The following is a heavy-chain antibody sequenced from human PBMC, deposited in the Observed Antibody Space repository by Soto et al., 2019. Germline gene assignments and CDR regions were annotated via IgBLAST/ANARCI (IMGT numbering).Heavy chain of an antibody. CDR1: GGSVSSGSYY. D-gene: IGHD6-19*01. CDR3: ARDEGSGWYGVSY. CDR2: IYYSGST. J-gene: IGHJ4*02. Sequence: QVQLQESGPGLVKPSETLSLTCTVSGGSVSSGSYYWSWIRQPPGKGLEWIRYIYYSGSTNYNPSPESRVSISVNTSKNQLSLKLRSVTAADTAVYYCARDEGSGWYGVSYWGQGTLVTVS. V-gene: IGHV4-61*01.